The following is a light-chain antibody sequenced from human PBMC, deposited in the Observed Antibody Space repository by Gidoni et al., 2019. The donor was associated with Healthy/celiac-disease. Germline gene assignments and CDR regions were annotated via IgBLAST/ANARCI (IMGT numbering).Light chain of an antibody. CDR3: QQYGSSRLT. Sequence: EIVLTQSPGTLSLSQGERATLSCRASQSVSSSYLAWYQQKPGQAPRLLIYGASSRATGIPDRFSGSGSGTDFTLTISRLEPEDFAVYYCQQYGSSRLTFGGGTKVEIK. CDR1: QSVSSSY. CDR2: GAS. V-gene: IGKV3-20*01. J-gene: IGKJ4*01.